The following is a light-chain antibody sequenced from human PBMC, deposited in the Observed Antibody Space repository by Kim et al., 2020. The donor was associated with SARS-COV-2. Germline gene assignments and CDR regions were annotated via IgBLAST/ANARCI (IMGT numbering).Light chain of an antibody. J-gene: IGLJ1*01. V-gene: IGLV2-14*03. CDR2: DVT. CDR1: SSDVGGYNY. Sequence: QSALTQPASVSGSPGQSITISCTGTSSDVGGYNYVSWYQQHPGKAPKLMIYDVTNRPSGVSNRFSGSKSGNTASLTISGLQAEDEADYYCSSYTISSPLDFGTGTKVTVL. CDR3: SSYTISSPLD.